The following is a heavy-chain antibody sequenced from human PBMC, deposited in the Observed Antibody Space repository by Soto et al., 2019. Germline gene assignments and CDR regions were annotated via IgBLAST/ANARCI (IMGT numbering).Heavy chain of an antibody. CDR2: INAGNGNT. Sequence: QVQLVQSGAEVKKPGASVKVSCKASGYTFTSYAMHWVRQAPGQRLEWMGWINAGNGNTKYSQKFQGRVTITRDTSASRAYMELSSLRSEDTAVYYCARVETYYYDSSGYLYYFDYWGQGTLVTVSS. J-gene: IGHJ4*02. V-gene: IGHV1-3*01. CDR1: GYTFTSYA. D-gene: IGHD3-22*01. CDR3: ARVETYYYDSSGYLYYFDY.